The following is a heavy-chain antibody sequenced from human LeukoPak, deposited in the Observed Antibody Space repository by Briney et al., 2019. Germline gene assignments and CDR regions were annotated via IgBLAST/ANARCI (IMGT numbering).Heavy chain of an antibody. V-gene: IGHV1-18*01. CDR1: GYTFTSYG. CDR2: ISAYNGNT. Sequence: ASVKVSCKASGYTFTSYGISWVRQAPGQGLEWMGWISAYNGNTNYAQKLQGRVPMTTDTSTSTAYMELRSLRSDDTAVYYCARSRPNILKSPNYYDSSGSTFDYWGQGTLVTVSS. CDR3: ARSRPNILKSPNYYDSSGSTFDY. J-gene: IGHJ4*02. D-gene: IGHD3-22*01.